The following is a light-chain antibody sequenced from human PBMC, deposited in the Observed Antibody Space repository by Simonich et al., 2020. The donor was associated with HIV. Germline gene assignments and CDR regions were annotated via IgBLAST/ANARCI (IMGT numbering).Light chain of an antibody. Sequence: QSALTQPASVSGSPGQSITISCTGTSSDVGGYNYVSWYQQHPGKAPKLMIYSVSHRPSGVSNRFAGSKSGNTASLTISGLQPEDEADYYCSSYTSSSTVVFGGGTKLTVL. CDR1: SSDVGGYNY. V-gene: IGLV2-14*01. J-gene: IGLJ2*01. CDR2: SVS. CDR3: SSYTSSSTVV.